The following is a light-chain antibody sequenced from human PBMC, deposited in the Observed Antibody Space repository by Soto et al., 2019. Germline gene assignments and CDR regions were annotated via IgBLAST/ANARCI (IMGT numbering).Light chain of an antibody. Sequence: EIVLTQSPGTLSLSPGERATLSCRASQSVTSTYLAWYQQKPDQAPRLLIYGTSNRATGIPDRFTGSGSGTDFKRTRSRLEPEDFAVYYCQQYGGSPLTFGGGTKVEIK. J-gene: IGKJ4*01. CDR1: QSVTSTY. CDR3: QQYGGSPLT. CDR2: GTS. V-gene: IGKV3-20*01.